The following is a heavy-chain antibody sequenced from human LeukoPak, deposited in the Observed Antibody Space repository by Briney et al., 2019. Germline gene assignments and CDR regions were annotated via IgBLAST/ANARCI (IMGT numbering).Heavy chain of an antibody. Sequence: ASVKVSCKASGYTFTNYGITWVRQAPGQGLEWMGWISPNNGDTNYAQKFQGRVTMTTDTSTSTAYMEVRTLRSDDTAVYYCASYDSSGYYPAYAFDIWGQGTMVTVSS. D-gene: IGHD3-22*01. CDR3: ASYDSSGYYPAYAFDI. J-gene: IGHJ3*02. V-gene: IGHV1-18*01. CDR1: GYTFTNYG. CDR2: ISPNNGDT.